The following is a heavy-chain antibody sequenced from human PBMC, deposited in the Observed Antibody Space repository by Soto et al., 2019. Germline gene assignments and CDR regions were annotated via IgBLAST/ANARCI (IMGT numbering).Heavy chain of an antibody. CDR3: ARGVGSGSYYNQYNWFDP. Sequence: ASVKVSCKASGYTFTNYGISWVRQSPGQGLEWMGWINVYNGNTKYAQRVQGRVTMTTDTSTSTAYMELRSLRSDDTAVYYCARGVGSGSYYNQYNWFDPWGQGTLVTVSS. CDR2: INVYNGNT. CDR1: GYTFTNYG. J-gene: IGHJ5*02. V-gene: IGHV1-18*01. D-gene: IGHD3-10*01.